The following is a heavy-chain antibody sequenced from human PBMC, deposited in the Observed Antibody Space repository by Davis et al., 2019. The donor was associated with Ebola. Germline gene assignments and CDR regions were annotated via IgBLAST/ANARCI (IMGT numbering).Heavy chain of an antibody. D-gene: IGHD3-9*01. Sequence: SETLSLTCAVYGGSFSGYYWSWIRQFPGKGLEWIGEINPSGITNFDPSLKSRVTISVYTSKNQISLRLRSVTAADTAVYYCARSHSDWLLPFDYWGQGTLATVSS. V-gene: IGHV4-34*01. CDR1: GGSFSGYY. CDR3: ARSHSDWLLPFDY. CDR2: INPSGIT. J-gene: IGHJ4*02.